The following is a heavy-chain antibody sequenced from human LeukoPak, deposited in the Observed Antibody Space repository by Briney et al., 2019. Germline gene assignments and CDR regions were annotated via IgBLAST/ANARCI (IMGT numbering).Heavy chain of an antibody. CDR2: IYYNGST. D-gene: IGHD2-15*01. Sequence: SETLSLTCTVSGGSISSSSYYWGWIRQPPGKGLEWIGTIYYNGSTYYNPSLKSRVTISVDTSKNQFSLKLSSVTAADTAVYYCARAPFGYCSGGSCSTSYYYYGMDVWGQGTTVTVSS. CDR3: ARAPFGYCSGGSCSTSYYYYGMDV. V-gene: IGHV4-39*07. J-gene: IGHJ6*02. CDR1: GGSISSSSYY.